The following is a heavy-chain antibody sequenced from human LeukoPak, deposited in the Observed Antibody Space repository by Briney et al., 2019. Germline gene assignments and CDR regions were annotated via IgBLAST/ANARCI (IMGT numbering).Heavy chain of an antibody. CDR2: MYYSGNT. Sequence: SETLSLTCAVSGGSISSSSFSWGWIRQPPGKGLEWIGNMYYSGNTYYNPSLKSRVTIPVDTSRTQFSLRLSSVTAADTAVYYCARPSYNSGWYIDYWGQGTLVTVSS. J-gene: IGHJ4*02. CDR3: ARPSYNSGWYIDY. CDR1: GGSISSSSFS. D-gene: IGHD6-19*01. V-gene: IGHV4-39*01.